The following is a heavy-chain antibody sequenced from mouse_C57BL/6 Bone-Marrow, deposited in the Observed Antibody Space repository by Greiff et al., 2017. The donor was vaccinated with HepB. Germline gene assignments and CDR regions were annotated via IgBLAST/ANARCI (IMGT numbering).Heavy chain of an antibody. D-gene: IGHD2-4*01. V-gene: IGHV1-81*01. Sequence: VQLQQSGAELARPGASVKLSCKASGYTFTSYGISWVKQRTGQGLEWIGEIYPRSGNTYYNEKLKGKATLTADKSSSTAYMELRSLTSEDSAVYFCATIYYDYDRGYYAMDYWGQGTSVTVSS. CDR2: IYPRSGNT. CDR1: GYTFTSYG. J-gene: IGHJ4*01. CDR3: ATIYYDYDRGYYAMDY.